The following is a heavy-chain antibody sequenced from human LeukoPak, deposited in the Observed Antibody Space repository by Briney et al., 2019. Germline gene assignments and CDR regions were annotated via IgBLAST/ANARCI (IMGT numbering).Heavy chain of an antibody. D-gene: IGHD3-3*01. Sequence: SETLSLTCAVYGGSFSGYYWSWIRQPPGKGLEWIGEINHSGSTNYNPSPKSRVAISVDTSKNQFSLKMSSVTAADTAGYYCAGVEVRRFLEWLPTSSGVDYWGQGTLVTVSS. J-gene: IGHJ4*02. CDR3: AGVEVRRFLEWLPTSSGVDY. CDR2: INHSGST. CDR1: GGSFSGYY. V-gene: IGHV4-34*01.